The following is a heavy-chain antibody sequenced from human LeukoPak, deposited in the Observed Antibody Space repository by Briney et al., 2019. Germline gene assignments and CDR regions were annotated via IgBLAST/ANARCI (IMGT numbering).Heavy chain of an antibody. CDR1: GGSIRKTNYY. CDR3: SRHSDVTPTRD. Sequence: SETLSLTCTLSGGSIRKTNYYWGWIRQTPGKGLDRIGIIFSSGSTYYNPSLKIRVTITEDTSQTQFSLELSSVTAPATALLHWSRHSDVTPTRDWGQGTLVPVFS. J-gene: IGHJ4*02. CDR2: IFSSGST. V-gene: IGHV4-39*01. D-gene: IGHD4-23*01.